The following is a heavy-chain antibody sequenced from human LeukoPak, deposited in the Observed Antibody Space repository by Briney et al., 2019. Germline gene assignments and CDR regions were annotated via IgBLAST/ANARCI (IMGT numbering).Heavy chain of an antibody. V-gene: IGHV3-30-3*01. Sequence: PGRSLRLSCAASGFTFSSYAMYWVRQAPGKGLEWVALMSYGSNKYYADSVKGRFTISRDNSKNTLYLQLNSLRAEDTAVYYCAREGREWLSVGIDYWGRGTLVTVSS. CDR1: GFTFSSYA. J-gene: IGHJ4*02. CDR3: AREGREWLSVGIDY. D-gene: IGHD6-19*01. CDR2: MSYGSNK.